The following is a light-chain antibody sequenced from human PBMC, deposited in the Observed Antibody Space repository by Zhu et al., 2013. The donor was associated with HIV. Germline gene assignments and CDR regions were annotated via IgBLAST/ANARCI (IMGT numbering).Light chain of an antibody. J-gene: IGKJ2*01. Sequence: DIQMTQSPSTLSASVGDRVSITCRANQSISNWLAWYQQKPGKAPKLLIYKASSLESGVPSRFSGSGSGTEFTLTISGLQPDDFATYYCQQYNSYSPYTFGQGTKLDIK. CDR3: QQYNSYSPYT. CDR1: QSISNW. CDR2: KAS. V-gene: IGKV1-5*03.